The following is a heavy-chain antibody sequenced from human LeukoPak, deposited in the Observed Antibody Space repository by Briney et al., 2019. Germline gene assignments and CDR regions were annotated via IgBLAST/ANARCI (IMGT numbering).Heavy chain of an antibody. J-gene: IGHJ4*02. Sequence: SVKVSCKASGGTFSSYAISWVRQAPGQGLDWMGRIIPIFGTANYAQKFQGRVTITTDESTSTAYMELSSLRSEDTAVYYYASPKTLELLSGSSQFDYWGQGTLVTVSS. CDR1: GGTFSSYA. CDR2: IIPIFGTA. CDR3: ASPKTLELLSGSSQFDY. V-gene: IGHV1-69*05. D-gene: IGHD1-26*01.